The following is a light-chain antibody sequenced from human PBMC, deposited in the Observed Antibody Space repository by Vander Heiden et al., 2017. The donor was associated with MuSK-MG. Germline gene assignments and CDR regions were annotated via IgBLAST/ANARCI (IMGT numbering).Light chain of an antibody. Sequence: DIVMTQSPLSLPVTPGEPASTSCRSSQSLLHSNGYNYLDWYLQKPGQSPRILIYSGSNRAFGVPDRFSGSASGTDFTLKISRVEAEDVGVYYCMQALQTPYTFGQGTKLEMK. V-gene: IGKV2-28*01. J-gene: IGKJ2*01. CDR2: SGS. CDR1: QSLLHSNGYNY. CDR3: MQALQTPYT.